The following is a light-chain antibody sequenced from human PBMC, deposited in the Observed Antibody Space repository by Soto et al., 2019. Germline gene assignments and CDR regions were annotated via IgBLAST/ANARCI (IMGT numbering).Light chain of an antibody. CDR3: GTWDTSLTAGV. CDR2: ENH. Sequence: VLTQPRSVSAAPGQKGTSSCSGSSSNIGNHYVSWYQQLQGTAPKLLTYENHKRPSGIPDRFSGSTSGTSAALGITGLQTGDEAAYYCGTWDTSLTAGVFGGGTQLTVL. V-gene: IGLV1-51*02. CDR1: SSNIGNHY. J-gene: IGLJ7*01.